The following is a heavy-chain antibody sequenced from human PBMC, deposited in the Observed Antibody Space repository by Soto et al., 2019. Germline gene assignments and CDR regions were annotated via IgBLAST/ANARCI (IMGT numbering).Heavy chain of an antibody. V-gene: IGHV4-31*03. CDR2: IYYSGST. D-gene: IGHD2-15*01. J-gene: IGHJ4*02. Sequence: QVQLQESGPGLVKPSQTLSLTCTVSGGSISSGGYYWSWIRQHPGKGLEWTGYIYYSGSTYYNPSLKSRVTISVDTSKNQFSLKLSSVTAADTAVYYCARGSSRYCSGGSWQRLFDYWGQGTLVTVSS. CDR3: ARGSSRYCSGGSWQRLFDY. CDR1: GGSISSGGYY.